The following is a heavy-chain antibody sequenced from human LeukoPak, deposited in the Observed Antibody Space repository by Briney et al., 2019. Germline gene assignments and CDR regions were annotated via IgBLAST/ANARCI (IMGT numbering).Heavy chain of an antibody. V-gene: IGHV3-30*18. CDR3: AKVGEGY. CDR2: ISYDGSNK. D-gene: IGHD3-10*01. CDR1: GFTFSSYG. Sequence: PGRSLRLSCAASGFTFSSYGMHWVRQAPGKGLEWVAVISYDGSNKYYADSVKGRFTISRDNSKNTLYLQMNSLRAEDTAVYYCAKVGEGYWGQGTLVTVSS. J-gene: IGHJ4*02.